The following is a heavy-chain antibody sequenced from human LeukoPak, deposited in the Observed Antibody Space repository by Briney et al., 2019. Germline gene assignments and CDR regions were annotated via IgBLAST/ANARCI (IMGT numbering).Heavy chain of an antibody. CDR2: INHSGST. D-gene: IGHD1-20*01. Sequence: GSLRLSCAASGFTFSNAWMSWVRQPPGKGLEWIGEINHSGSTNYNPSLKSRVTISVDTSKNQFSLKLSSVTAADTAVYYCARPLITGNPGRMGSYGMDVWGQGTTVTVSS. J-gene: IGHJ6*02. V-gene: IGHV4-34*01. CDR3: ARPLITGNPGRMGSYGMDV. CDR1: GFTFSNAW.